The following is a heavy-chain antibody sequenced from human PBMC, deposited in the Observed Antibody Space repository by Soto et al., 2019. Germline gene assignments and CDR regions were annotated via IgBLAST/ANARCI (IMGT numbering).Heavy chain of an antibody. D-gene: IGHD2-15*01. CDR3: ARGYCSGGSCYYFDY. V-gene: IGHV3-53*01. J-gene: IGHJ4*02. CDR1: GFTVNSNY. CDR2: IYSGGST. Sequence: GSLRLSCAASGFTVNSNYMSWVRQAPGKGLEWVSVIYSGGSTYYADSMKGRFTISRDNSKNMLYLQMNSLRAEDTAVYYCARGYCSGGSCYYFDYWGQGTLVTVSS.